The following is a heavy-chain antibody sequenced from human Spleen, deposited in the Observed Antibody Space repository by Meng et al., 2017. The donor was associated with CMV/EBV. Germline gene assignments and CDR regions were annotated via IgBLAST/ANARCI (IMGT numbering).Heavy chain of an antibody. Sequence: PGESLRLSCAASGLSVPSNYMSWVRQAPGKGLEWISIIYMDGKTYYTDSVKGRFTISRDNSRNTLFLQMNGLRVEDTAVYYCARGGDYWGQGTLVTVSS. CDR3: ARGGDY. D-gene: IGHD1-26*01. J-gene: IGHJ4*02. V-gene: IGHV3-53*01. CDR2: IYMDGKT. CDR1: GLSVPSNY.